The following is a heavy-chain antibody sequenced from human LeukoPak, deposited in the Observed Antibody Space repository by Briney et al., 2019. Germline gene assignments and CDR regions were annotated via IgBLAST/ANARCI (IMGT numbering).Heavy chain of an antibody. CDR1: RFTFSNTQ. D-gene: IGHD3/OR15-3a*01. CDR2: IKRKGDDGTI. Sequence: GVSLRLSCSAYRFTFSNTQRSWVRQAQGRGLEWVVGIKRKGDDGTIDYDAPVKSRLYVSRDDSKNMLYLQMNSLKSEYTAVYYCTAGTGRSDFDYWGQGTPVTVSS. V-gene: IGHV3-15*01. CDR3: TAGTGRSDFDY. J-gene: IGHJ4*02.